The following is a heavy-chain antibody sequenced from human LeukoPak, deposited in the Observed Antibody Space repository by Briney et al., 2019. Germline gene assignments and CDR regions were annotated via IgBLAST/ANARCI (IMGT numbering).Heavy chain of an antibody. CDR3: AKDIGSLRFSYGMDV. D-gene: IGHD4-17*01. V-gene: IGHV3-30*02. CDR2: IHYDGSNK. J-gene: IGHJ6*02. Sequence: GGSLRLSCAASGLTFSAFGMHWVRQAPGKGLEWVAVIHYDGSNKYYADSVKGRFTISRDNAKNSLYLQMNSLRAEDTALYYCAKDIGSLRFSYGMDVWGQGTTVTVSS. CDR1: GLTFSAFG.